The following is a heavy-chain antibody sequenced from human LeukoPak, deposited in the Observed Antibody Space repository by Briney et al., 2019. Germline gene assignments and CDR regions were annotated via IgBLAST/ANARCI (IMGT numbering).Heavy chain of an antibody. CDR2: TSAYNGNT. Sequence: ASVKVSCKASGYTFTSYGISWVRQAPGQGLEWMGWTSAYNGNTNYAQKLQGRVTMTTDTSTSTAYMELRSLRSDDTAVYYCARAGGGSSTSDWFDPWGQGTLVTVSS. CDR1: GYTFTSYG. V-gene: IGHV1-18*01. J-gene: IGHJ5*02. D-gene: IGHD2-2*01. CDR3: ARAGGGSSTSDWFDP.